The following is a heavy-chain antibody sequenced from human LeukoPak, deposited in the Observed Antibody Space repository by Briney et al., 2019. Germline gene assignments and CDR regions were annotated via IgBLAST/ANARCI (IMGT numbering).Heavy chain of an antibody. Sequence: GGSLRLSSAASGFTFSDYAMSWVPQAPGKGREWGSAISGSGGNTYYADSMKGRLTISRDNSKNTLYLQMNSLRAEDTAVYYCAKLRYNSPTYFDYWGQGTLVTVSS. CDR3: AKLRYNSPTYFDY. V-gene: IGHV3-23*01. CDR1: GFTFSDYA. CDR2: ISGSGGNT. D-gene: IGHD6-19*01. J-gene: IGHJ4*02.